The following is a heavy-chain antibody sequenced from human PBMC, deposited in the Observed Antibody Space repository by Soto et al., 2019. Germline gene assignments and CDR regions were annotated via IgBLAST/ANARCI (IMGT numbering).Heavy chain of an antibody. V-gene: IGHV3-33*01. CDR2: IWHDGSKI. D-gene: IGHD1-20*01. Sequence: QVQLVESGGGVVQPGRPLRLSCATSGFLFSSHGYHWVRQAPGKGLEWVGAIWHDGSKIYYADSVKGRFTISRDDSKNTLYLQINSPRAADTAVYHCARDDRITVLNFWGQGTLVTVSS. CDR1: GFLFSSHG. J-gene: IGHJ4*02. CDR3: ARDDRITVLNF.